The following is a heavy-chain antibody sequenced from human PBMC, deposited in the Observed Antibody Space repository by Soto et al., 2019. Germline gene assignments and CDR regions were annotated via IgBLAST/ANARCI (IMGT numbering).Heavy chain of an antibody. V-gene: IGHV1-3*01. CDR1: GYTFTSYA. Sequence: QVQLVQSGAEVKKPGASVKVSCKASGYTFTSYAMHWVRQAPGQRLEWMGWINAGNGNTKYSQKFQGRVTITRDTSASTAYMELSSLRSEDTAVYYCASSDAGGPNNIVGATLHSYYGMDVWGQGTTVTVSS. J-gene: IGHJ6*02. CDR2: INAGNGNT. CDR3: ASSDAGGPNNIVGATLHSYYGMDV. D-gene: IGHD1-26*01.